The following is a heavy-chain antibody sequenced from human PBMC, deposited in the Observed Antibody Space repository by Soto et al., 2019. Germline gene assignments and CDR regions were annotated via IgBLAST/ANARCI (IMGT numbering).Heavy chain of an antibody. CDR3: AKRPRALLTFDY. Sequence: EVQLVDSGGGLVQPGGSLRLSCAASGFIFSNYVMSWVRQAPGKGLEWVSSISDSGGTSYYADSVKGRFTISRDNSKNSRYLQMNSLRAEDTPIYYCAKRPRALLTFDYCGQGTLVTVSS. CDR2: ISDSGGTS. D-gene: IGHD1-26*01. J-gene: IGHJ4*02. CDR1: GFIFSNYV. V-gene: IGHV3-23*04.